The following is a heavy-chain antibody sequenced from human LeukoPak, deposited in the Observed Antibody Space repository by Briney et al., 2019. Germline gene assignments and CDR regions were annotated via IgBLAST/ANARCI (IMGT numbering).Heavy chain of an antibody. CDR1: GFTFSSYW. CDR2: IASDGSST. J-gene: IGHJ5*02. Sequence: GGSLRLSCAASGFTFSSYWMNWVRQAPGKGLVWVSRIASDGSSTTYADSVKGRFSISRDNAKNTLYLQMNSLRVEDTAVYYCAGGSVFSWFDPWGQGTLVTVSS. CDR3: AGGSVFSWFDP. V-gene: IGHV3-74*01. D-gene: IGHD3-16*01.